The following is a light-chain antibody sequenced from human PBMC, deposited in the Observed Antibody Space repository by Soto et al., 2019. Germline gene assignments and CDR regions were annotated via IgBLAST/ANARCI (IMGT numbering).Light chain of an antibody. CDR3: QKYSSVPV. J-gene: IGKJ3*01. V-gene: IGKV1-27*01. CDR2: AAS. CDR1: QGIRNF. Sequence: DIQMTQSPPSLSASVGDRVTITCRASQGIRNFVAWYQEKPGKAPKLLIYAASTLQSGVPPRCSRSGSGTDFTPTINSLQPEDVATYSCQKYSSVPVFGPGTKVEIK.